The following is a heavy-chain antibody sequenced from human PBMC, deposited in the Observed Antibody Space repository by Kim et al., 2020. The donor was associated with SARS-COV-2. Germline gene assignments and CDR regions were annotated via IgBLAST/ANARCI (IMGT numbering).Heavy chain of an antibody. V-gene: IGHV3-21*01. J-gene: IGHJ5*02. D-gene: IGHD3-9*01. CDR2: ISSSSSYI. CDR3: ARDRWADILTGYYNPSNWFDP. CDR1: GFTFSSYS. Sequence: GGSLRLSCAASGFTFSSYSMNWVRQAPGKGLEWVSSISSSSSYIYYADSVKGRFTISRDNAKNSLYLQMNSLRAEDTAVYYCARDRWADILTGYYNPSNWFDPWGQGTLVTVSS.